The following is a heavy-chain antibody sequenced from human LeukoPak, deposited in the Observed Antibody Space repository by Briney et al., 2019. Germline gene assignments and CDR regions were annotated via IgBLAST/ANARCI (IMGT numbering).Heavy chain of an antibody. D-gene: IGHD5-18*01. CDR3: ARDQGLTAPPPYGLDV. Sequence: SVKVSCKTSGGTFSSSAITWVRQAPGQGLEWMGRIIPVLNITTYAQKFQGRVTITADTSTGTVYMELSSLRSEETAVYYCARDQGLTAPPPYGLDVWGQGTTVIVSS. V-gene: IGHV1-69*04. CDR2: IIPVLNIT. CDR1: GGTFSSSA. J-gene: IGHJ6*02.